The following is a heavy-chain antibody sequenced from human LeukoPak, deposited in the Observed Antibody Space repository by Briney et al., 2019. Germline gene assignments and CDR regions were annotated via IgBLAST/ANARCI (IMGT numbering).Heavy chain of an antibody. D-gene: IGHD3-10*01. J-gene: IGHJ4*02. Sequence: GSLRLSCAASGFTFSSYSMNWVRQAPGKGLEWVSYISSSSSTIYYADSVKGRFTISRDNAKNSLYLQMNSLRAEDTAVYYCAREGDLYYFDYWGQGTLVTVSS. CDR1: GFTFSSYS. V-gene: IGHV3-48*01. CDR3: AREGDLYYFDY. CDR2: ISSSSSTI.